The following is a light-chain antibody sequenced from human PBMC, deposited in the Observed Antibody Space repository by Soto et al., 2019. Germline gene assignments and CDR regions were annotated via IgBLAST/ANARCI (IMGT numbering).Light chain of an antibody. CDR1: QDIRND. V-gene: IGKV1-17*01. Sequence: DIRMTQSPSSLSASVGDRVTINCRASQDIRNDLGWYQQKPGRAPRRLIYAASNLQSGVPSRFSGSGSGTEFTLTINSLQPEDFATYYCLEHSLYPLLTFGGGTKVDSK. CDR2: AAS. J-gene: IGKJ4*01. CDR3: LEHSLYPLLT.